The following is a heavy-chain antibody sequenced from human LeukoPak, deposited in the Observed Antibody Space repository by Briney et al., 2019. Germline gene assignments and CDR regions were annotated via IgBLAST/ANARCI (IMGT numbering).Heavy chain of an antibody. V-gene: IGHV3-23*01. D-gene: IGHD6-19*01. CDR2: ISGSGGST. CDR3: AKGEQWLVLSAFDI. Sequence: PGGSLRLSCAASGFTFSSYAMSWVRQAPGKGLEWVSAISGSGGSTYYADSVKGRFTISRDNSRNTLYPQMNSLRAEDTAVYYCAKGEQWLVLSAFDIWGQGTMVTVSS. J-gene: IGHJ3*02. CDR1: GFTFSSYA.